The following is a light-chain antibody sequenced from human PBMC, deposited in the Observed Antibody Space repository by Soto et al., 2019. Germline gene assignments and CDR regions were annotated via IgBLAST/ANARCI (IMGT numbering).Light chain of an antibody. J-gene: IGKJ1*01. CDR3: QQYDTFPRT. V-gene: IGKV1-39*01. Sequence: DIQMTQSPSSLSASVEDRVIITCRASQSISNHLNWYQQKPGKAPKFLIYDASTLETGVPSRFSGSGSGTEFTLTISSLQPDDFATFYCQQYDTFPRTFGQGTKVDIK. CDR1: QSISNH. CDR2: DAS.